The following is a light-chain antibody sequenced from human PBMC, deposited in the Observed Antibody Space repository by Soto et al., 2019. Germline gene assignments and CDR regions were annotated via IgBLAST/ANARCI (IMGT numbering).Light chain of an antibody. CDR1: QDIRSY. CDR3: QQYYSYFFA. J-gene: IGKJ4*01. Sequence: AIRMTQSPSSLSASTGDRVTITCRASQDIRSYLAWYQQKPGKAPKLLMYAASTLQSGVPSRFNGSGSGTDFTLTISGLQSEDLATYYCQQYYSYFFAFGGGKKVEI. CDR2: AAS. V-gene: IGKV1-8*01.